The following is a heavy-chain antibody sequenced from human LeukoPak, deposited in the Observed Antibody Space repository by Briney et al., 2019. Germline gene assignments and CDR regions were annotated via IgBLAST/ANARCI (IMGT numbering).Heavy chain of an antibody. Sequence: SETLSLTCTVSGGSISNYFWGWIRQPPGKGLEWIGFITYSGSTDHNPSLKSRVTISVDASKNQFSLKLTSVTAAVTAVYYCVRHTTSGWYQVVYWGQGTLVTVSS. J-gene: IGHJ4*02. D-gene: IGHD6-19*01. CDR1: GGSISNYF. CDR3: VRHTTSGWYQVVY. CDR2: ITYSGST. V-gene: IGHV4-59*01.